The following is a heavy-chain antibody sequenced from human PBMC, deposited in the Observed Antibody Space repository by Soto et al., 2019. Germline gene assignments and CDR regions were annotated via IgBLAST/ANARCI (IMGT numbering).Heavy chain of an antibody. J-gene: IGHJ4*02. D-gene: IGHD3-22*01. CDR2: IWYDGSNK. CDR1: GFTFSSYG. CDR3: ARNYYDSGGGFDY. Sequence: PVGSLRLSCAASGFTFSSYGMHWVRQAPGKGLEWVAVIWYDGSNKYYADSVKGRFTISRDNSKNTPYLQMNSLRAEDTAVYYCARNYYDSGGGFDYWGQGTLVTVSS. V-gene: IGHV3-33*01.